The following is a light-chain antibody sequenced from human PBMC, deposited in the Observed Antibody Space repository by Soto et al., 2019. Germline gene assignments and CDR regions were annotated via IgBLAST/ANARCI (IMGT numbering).Light chain of an antibody. CDR1: PPVSIY. CDR3: QQRYSTWT. J-gene: IGKJ1*01. Sequence: DVQMTECTSSLSASLGDRVTITCLASPPVSIYLNWYQQKPGRAPKLLIYAASNLEIWVPSRFSGSGSGTDFTLTISSLQPEDFATYYCQQRYSTWTFGQRT. V-gene: IGKV1-39*01. CDR2: AAS.